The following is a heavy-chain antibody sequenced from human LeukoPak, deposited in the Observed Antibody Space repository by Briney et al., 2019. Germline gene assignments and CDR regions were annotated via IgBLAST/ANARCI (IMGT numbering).Heavy chain of an antibody. J-gene: IGHJ3*02. CDR1: GFTFSSYA. CDR2: ISYDGSNK. V-gene: IGHV3-30-3*01. CDR3: ARGRGRYCSSTSCYSMGDDAFDI. D-gene: IGHD2-2*01. Sequence: GGSLRLSCAASGFTFSSYAMHWVRQAPGKGLEWVAVISYDGSNKYYADSVKGRFTISRDNSKNTLYLQMNSLRAEDTAVYYCARGRGRYCSSTSCYSMGDDAFDIWGQGTMVTVSS.